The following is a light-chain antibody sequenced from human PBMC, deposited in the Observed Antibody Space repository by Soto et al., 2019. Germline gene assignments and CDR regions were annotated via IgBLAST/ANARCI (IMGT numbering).Light chain of an antibody. CDR2: EVT. CDR3: SSYTSSIYV. V-gene: IGLV2-14*01. J-gene: IGLJ1*01. Sequence: QSVLTQPASVSGSPGQSITISCTGTSGDIGGYNYVSWYQQHPGEAPKLMIYEVTNRPSGVSDRFSGSKSGNTASLTISGLQAEDEADYYCSSYTSSIYVFGTGTKLTVL. CDR1: SGDIGGYNY.